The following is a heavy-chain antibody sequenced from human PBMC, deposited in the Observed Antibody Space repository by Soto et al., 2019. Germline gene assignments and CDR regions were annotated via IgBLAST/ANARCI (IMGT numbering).Heavy chain of an antibody. CDR2: ISYDGSNK. CDR3: AKDRTKNASPADY. V-gene: IGHV3-30*18. D-gene: IGHD1-7*01. Sequence: QVQLVESGGGVVQPGRSLRLSGAASGFTFSSYGMHWVREAPGKGLEWVAVISYDGSNKYYADSVKGRFTISRDNSKNTLYLQMNSLRAEDTAVYYCAKDRTKNASPADYWGQGTLVTVSS. J-gene: IGHJ4*02. CDR1: GFTFSSYG.